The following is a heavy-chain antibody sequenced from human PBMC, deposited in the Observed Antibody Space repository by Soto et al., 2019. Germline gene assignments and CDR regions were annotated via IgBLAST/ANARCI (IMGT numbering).Heavy chain of an antibody. CDR1: GFTFSSYG. CDR3: ATPPDSIDAFDI. J-gene: IGHJ3*02. CDR2: ISYDGSNK. Sequence: QVQLVESGGGVVQPGRSLRLSCAASGFTFSSYGMHWVRQAPGKGLEWVAVISYDGSNKYYADSVKGRFTISRDNSKNTLYLQMNSLRAEDTAVYYCATPPDSIDAFDIWGQGTMVTVSS. V-gene: IGHV3-30*03.